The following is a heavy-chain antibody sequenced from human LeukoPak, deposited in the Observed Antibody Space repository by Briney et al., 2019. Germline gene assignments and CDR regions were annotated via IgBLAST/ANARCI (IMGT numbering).Heavy chain of an antibody. CDR1: GFTFSSYW. CDR2: MNSDGSIT. D-gene: IGHD2-21*02. Sequence: GGSLRLSCAASGFTFSSYWMHWVRQAPGKGLVWVSHMNSDGSITTYADSVKGRFTISRDNAKDTLFLQMNSLRAEDTAVYYCAKDQLAYCGGDCYSAPWGQGTLVTVSS. J-gene: IGHJ5*02. V-gene: IGHV3-74*01. CDR3: AKDQLAYCGGDCYSAP.